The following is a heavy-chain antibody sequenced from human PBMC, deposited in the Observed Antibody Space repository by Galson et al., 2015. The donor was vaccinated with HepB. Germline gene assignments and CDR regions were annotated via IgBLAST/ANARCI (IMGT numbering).Heavy chain of an antibody. CDR1: GFRFSDYW. CDR3: VSGMWEFDY. CDR2: IDQDGGEV. J-gene: IGHJ4*02. Sequence: SLGLYCAAYGFRFSDYWMTWVRQAPGKGLEWVANIDQDGGEVYYVDSVRDRFTISRDNAENSLYLQMDSLRVEDTAVYLCVSGMWEFDYWGQGALVTVSS. V-gene: IGHV3-7*01. D-gene: IGHD1-26*01.